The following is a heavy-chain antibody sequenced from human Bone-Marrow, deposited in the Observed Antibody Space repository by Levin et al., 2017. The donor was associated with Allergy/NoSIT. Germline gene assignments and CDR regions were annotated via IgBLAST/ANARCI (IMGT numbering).Heavy chain of an antibody. J-gene: IGHJ6*02. CDR1: GGSISSGDYY. CDR2: IHYSGTT. V-gene: IGHV4-30-4*01. Sequence: SETLSLTCTVSGGSISSGDYYWSWIRQAPGKGLEWMGYIHYSGTTYYTPSLQSRVAISIDTSKNQFSLKVSSVTAADTAVYYCARDNPKVMIENRYYYYGLDVWGQGTTVTVSS. D-gene: IGHD2-21*01. CDR3: ARDNPKVMIENRYYYYGLDV.